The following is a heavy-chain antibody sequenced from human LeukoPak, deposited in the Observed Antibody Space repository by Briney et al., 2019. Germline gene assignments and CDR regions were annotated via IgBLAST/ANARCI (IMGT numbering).Heavy chain of an antibody. CDR3: ARSTYYYDSSGYYWGGYFDY. V-gene: IGHV4-59*01. Sequence: SETLSLTCTVSGASISSYYWSWIRQPPGKGLEWIGYIYYSGSTNYNPSLKSRVTISVDTSKNQFSLKLSSVTAADTAVYYCARSTYYYDSSGYYWGGYFDYWGQGTLVTVSS. CDR1: GASISSYY. J-gene: IGHJ4*02. CDR2: IYYSGST. D-gene: IGHD3-22*01.